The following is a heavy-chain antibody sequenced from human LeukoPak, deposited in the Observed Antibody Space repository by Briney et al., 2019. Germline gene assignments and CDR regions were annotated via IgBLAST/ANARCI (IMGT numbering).Heavy chain of an antibody. D-gene: IGHD5-18*01. J-gene: IGHJ4*02. CDR1: GYTFTSYA. V-gene: IGHV1-18*01. CDR2: ISAYNGNT. Sequence: GASVKVSCKASGYTFTSYAMHWVRQAPGQRLEWMGWISAYNGNTNYAQKLQGRVTMTTDTSTSTAYMELRSLRSDDTAVYYCARRLWPPRFDYWGQGTLVTVSS. CDR3: ARRLWPPRFDY.